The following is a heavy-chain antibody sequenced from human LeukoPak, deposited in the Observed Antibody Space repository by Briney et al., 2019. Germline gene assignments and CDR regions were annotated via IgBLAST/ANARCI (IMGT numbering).Heavy chain of an antibody. J-gene: IGHJ3*02. V-gene: IGHV4-39*01. CDR1: GGSISSSIYY. D-gene: IGHD3-22*01. Sequence: SETLSLTCTVSGGSISSSIYYWGWIRQPPGKGLEWIGSIYYTGSTYYNPSLKSRVTISVDTSKNQFSLKLSSVTAADTAVYYCARGRNYYDSSGPSSDAFDIWGQGTMVTVSS. CDR3: ARGRNYYDSSGPSSDAFDI. CDR2: IYYTGST.